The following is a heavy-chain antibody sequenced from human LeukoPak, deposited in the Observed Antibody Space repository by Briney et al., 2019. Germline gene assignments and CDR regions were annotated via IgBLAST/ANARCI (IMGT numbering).Heavy chain of an antibody. D-gene: IGHD3-10*01. Sequence: ASVKVSCKASGYTFTGYGISWVRQAPGQGLGWMGWISAYNGNTNYAQKLQGRVTMTTDTSTSTAYMELRSLRSDDTAVYYCATSYGSGSYYTQSYYYYGMDVWGKGTTVTVSS. CDR1: GYTFTGYG. V-gene: IGHV1-18*04. CDR3: ATSYGSGSYYTQSYYYYGMDV. J-gene: IGHJ6*04. CDR2: ISAYNGNT.